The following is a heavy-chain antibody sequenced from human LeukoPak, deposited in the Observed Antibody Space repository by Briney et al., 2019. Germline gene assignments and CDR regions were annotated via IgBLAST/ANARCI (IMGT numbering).Heavy chain of an antibody. J-gene: IGHJ4*02. D-gene: IGHD5-18*01. CDR2: IIPIFGTA. Sequence: ASVKVSCKASGGSFSSYAISWVRQAPGQGLEWMGGIIPIFGTANYAQKFQGRVTITADESTSTAYMELSSLRSEDTAVYYCASETGMDTAMVKVDFDYWGQGTLVTVSS. CDR1: GGSFSSYA. V-gene: IGHV1-69*13. CDR3: ASETGMDTAMVKVDFDY.